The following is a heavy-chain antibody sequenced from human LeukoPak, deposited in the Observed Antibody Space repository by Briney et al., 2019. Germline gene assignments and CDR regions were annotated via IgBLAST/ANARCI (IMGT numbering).Heavy chain of an antibody. D-gene: IGHD5-18*01. V-gene: IGHV4-61*01. CDR3: ARDGRDTAMVPYYFDY. Sequence: SETLSLTCTVSGGSVSSGSYYWSWIRQPPGKGLEWIGYIYYSGSTNYNPSLKSRVTISVDTSKNQFSLKLSSVTAADTAAYYCARDGRDTAMVPYYFDYWGQGTLVTVSS. CDR2: IYYSGST. J-gene: IGHJ4*02. CDR1: GGSVSSGSYY.